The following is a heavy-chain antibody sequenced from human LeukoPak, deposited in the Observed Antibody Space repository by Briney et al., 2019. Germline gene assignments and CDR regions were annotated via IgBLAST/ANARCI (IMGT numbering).Heavy chain of an antibody. Sequence: GASVKVSCKASGGTFSSSGISWVRQAPGQGLEWMGGFIPMIGTPNYAQKFQGRVTITADESTSTAYMELSSLRSEDTAVYYCASHCSSTSCYADYYYMDVWGKGTTVTVSS. D-gene: IGHD2-2*01. CDR2: FIPMIGTP. CDR3: ASHCSSTSCYADYYYMDV. V-gene: IGHV1-69*13. CDR1: GGTFSSSG. J-gene: IGHJ6*03.